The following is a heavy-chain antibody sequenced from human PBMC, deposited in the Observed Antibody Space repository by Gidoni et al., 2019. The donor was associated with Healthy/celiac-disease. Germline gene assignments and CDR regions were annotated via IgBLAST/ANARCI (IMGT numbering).Heavy chain of an antibody. D-gene: IGHD3-22*01. CDR1: GGTFSSYA. V-gene: IGHV1-69*04. Sequence: QVQLVQSGAEVKKPGSSVKVSCKASGGTFSSYAISWVRQAPGQGLEWMGRIIPILGIANYAQKFQGRVTITADKSTSTAYMELSSLRSEDTAVYYCARDGSGYDSSGYYFLWGQGTLVTVSS. CDR3: ARDGSGYDSSGYYFL. CDR2: IIPILGIA. J-gene: IGHJ4*02.